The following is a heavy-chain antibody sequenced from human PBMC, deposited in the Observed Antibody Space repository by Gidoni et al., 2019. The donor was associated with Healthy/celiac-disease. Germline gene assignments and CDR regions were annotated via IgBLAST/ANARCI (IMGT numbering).Heavy chain of an antibody. CDR3: ARARLVVMTTVTTADY. D-gene: IGHD4-17*01. CDR2: ISAYNGNT. Sequence: QVQLVQSGAEVKKPGASVKVSCTASGYTFTSYGISWVRQAPGQGLEWMGWISAYNGNTNYAQKLQGRVTMTTDTSTSTAYMELRSLRSDDTAVYYCARARLVVMTTVTTADYWGQGTLVTVSS. V-gene: IGHV1-18*01. CDR1: GYTFTSYG. J-gene: IGHJ4*02.